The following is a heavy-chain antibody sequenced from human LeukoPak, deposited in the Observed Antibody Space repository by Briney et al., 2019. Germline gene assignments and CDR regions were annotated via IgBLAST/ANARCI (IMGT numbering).Heavy chain of an antibody. V-gene: IGHV4-34*01. CDR2: IYYSGST. J-gene: IGHJ4*02. D-gene: IGHD4-11*01. CDR1: GGSFSGYY. Sequence: SETLSLTCAVYGGSFSGYYWSWIRQPPGKGLEWIGSIYYSGSTYYNPSLKSRVTISVDSSKNQFSLKLSSVTAADTAVYYCASGLPGTVTGHNFDYWGQGTLVTVSS. CDR3: ASGLPGTVTGHNFDY.